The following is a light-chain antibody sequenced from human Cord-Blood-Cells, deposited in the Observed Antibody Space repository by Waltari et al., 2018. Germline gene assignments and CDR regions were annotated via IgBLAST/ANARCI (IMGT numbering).Light chain of an antibody. Sequence: EIVLTQSPATLSLSPGERATLSCSASQSVSSYLAWYKQKPGQAPRHLIYDASNRATGIPARFSGSGSGTDFTLTISSLEPEDFAVDYCQQRSNWPITFGQGTRLEIK. CDR1: QSVSSY. CDR2: DAS. V-gene: IGKV3-11*01. CDR3: QQRSNWPIT. J-gene: IGKJ5*01.